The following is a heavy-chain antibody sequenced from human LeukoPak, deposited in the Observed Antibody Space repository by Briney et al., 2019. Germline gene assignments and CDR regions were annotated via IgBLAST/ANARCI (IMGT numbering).Heavy chain of an antibody. V-gene: IGHV4-34*01. CDR3: AREDGSGSRYGMDV. D-gene: IGHD3-10*01. Sequence: SETLSLTCAVYGGSFSGYYWSWIRQPPGKGLEWIGSIHHSGSTYYNPSLKSRVTISVDTSKNQFSLKLSSVTAADTAVYYCAREDGSGSRYGMDVWDQGTTVTVSS. CDR2: IHHSGST. J-gene: IGHJ6*02. CDR1: GGSFSGYY.